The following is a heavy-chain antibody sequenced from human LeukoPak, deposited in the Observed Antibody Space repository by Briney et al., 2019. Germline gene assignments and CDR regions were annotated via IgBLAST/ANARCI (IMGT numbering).Heavy chain of an antibody. D-gene: IGHD4-17*01. Sequence: GVLRLSCAASGFTFSSYAMTWVRQVPGKGLEWVSVISGSGGSTYYADSVKGRFTISRDNSKNTLYLQMNSLRAEDTAVYYCAKDLGWRHTGTFDYWGQGTLVTVSS. J-gene: IGHJ4*02. CDR3: AKDLGWRHTGTFDY. V-gene: IGHV3-23*01. CDR2: ISGSGGST. CDR1: GFTFSSYA.